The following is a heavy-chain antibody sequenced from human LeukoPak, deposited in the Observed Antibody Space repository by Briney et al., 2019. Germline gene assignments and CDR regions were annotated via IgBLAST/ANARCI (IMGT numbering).Heavy chain of an antibody. CDR1: RGTLSSYA. D-gene: IGHD5-18*01. V-gene: IGHV1-69*05. J-gene: IGHJ4*02. CDR2: IIPIFGTA. Sequence: ASVKVSCKASRGTLSSYAISWVRQAPGQGLEWMGRIIPIFGTANYAQKFQGRVTITTDESTSTAYMELSSLRSEDTAVYYCARVADTAMEYYSDYWGQGTLVTVSS. CDR3: ARVADTAMEYYSDY.